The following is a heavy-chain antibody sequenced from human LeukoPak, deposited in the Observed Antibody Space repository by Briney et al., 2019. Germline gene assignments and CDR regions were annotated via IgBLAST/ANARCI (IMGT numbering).Heavy chain of an antibody. CDR2: ISAYNGNT. J-gene: IGHJ4*02. D-gene: IGHD5-18*01. CDR1: GYTFTSYG. Sequence: EASVKVSCKASGYTFTSYGISWVRQAPGQGLEWMGWISAYNGNTNYAQKLQGRVTMTTDTSTSTAYMELRSLRSDDTAVYCCARAKDSYGYSGFDYWGQGTLVTVSS. CDR3: ARAKDSYGYSGFDY. V-gene: IGHV1-18*01.